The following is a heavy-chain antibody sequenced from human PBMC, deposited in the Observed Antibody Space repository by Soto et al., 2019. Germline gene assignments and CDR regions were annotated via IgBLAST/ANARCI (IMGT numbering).Heavy chain of an antibody. D-gene: IGHD3-22*01. V-gene: IGHV3-23*01. CDR1: GFTFSSYA. Sequence: EVQLLESGGGVAQPGGSLRLSCAGSGFTFSSYALNWVRQAPGKGLEWVSAITGTGSTTYYADSVKGRFTISRDNSKDTMYLQMSSLRAEDTAVYYCAKNVWGGYFDKTYYFDYWGQGSLVTVSS. CDR2: ITGTGSTT. J-gene: IGHJ4*02. CDR3: AKNVWGGYFDKTYYFDY.